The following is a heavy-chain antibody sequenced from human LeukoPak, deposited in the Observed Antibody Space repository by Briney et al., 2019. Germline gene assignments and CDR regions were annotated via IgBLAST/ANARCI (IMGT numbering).Heavy chain of an antibody. D-gene: IGHD6-19*01. CDR1: GGSFSGYY. Sequence: SETLSLTFAVYGGSFSGYYWSWIRQPPGKGLEWVGEINHSGSTNYNPSLKSRVTISVDTSKNQFSLKLSSVTAADTAVYYCARWSLSGSGWPRPGFQHWGQGTLVTVSS. CDR3: ARWSLSGSGWPRPGFQH. CDR2: INHSGST. J-gene: IGHJ1*01. V-gene: IGHV4-34*01.